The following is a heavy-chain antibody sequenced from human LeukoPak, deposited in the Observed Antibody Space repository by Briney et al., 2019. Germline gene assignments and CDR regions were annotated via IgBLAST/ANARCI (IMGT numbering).Heavy chain of an antibody. V-gene: IGHV3-48*01. D-gene: IGHD6-19*01. CDR1: GFTFSSYS. CDR3: ARDSRGPPVGYFDY. CDR2: ISSSSGNI. Sequence: GGSLRLSCAAYGFTFSSYSMNWVRQAPGKGLEWVSYISSSSGNIFYADSVKGRFTISRDNAKNSLYLQMNSLRAEDTAVYYCARDSRGPPVGYFDYWGQGTLVTVSS. J-gene: IGHJ4*02.